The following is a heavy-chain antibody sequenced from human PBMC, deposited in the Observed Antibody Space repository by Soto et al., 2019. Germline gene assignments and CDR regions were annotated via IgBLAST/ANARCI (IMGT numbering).Heavy chain of an antibody. CDR2: IYYSGST. CDR1: GGSISSYY. D-gene: IGHD5-12*01. V-gene: IGHV4-59*01. J-gene: IGHJ2*01. Sequence: QVQLQESGPGLVKPSETLSLTCTVSGGSISSYYWSWIRQPPGKGLEWIGYIYYSGSTNYNPSLKSRVTISVDTSKNQFSLKLSSVTAADTAVYYCAREGYSGYDPNHWYFDLWGRGTLVTVSS. CDR3: AREGYSGYDPNHWYFDL.